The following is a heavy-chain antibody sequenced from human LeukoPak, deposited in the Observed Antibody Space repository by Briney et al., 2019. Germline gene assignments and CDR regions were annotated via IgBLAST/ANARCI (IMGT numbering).Heavy chain of an antibody. CDR1: GGSFSGYY. J-gene: IGHJ3*02. D-gene: IGHD3-22*01. Sequence: SETLSLTCAVYGGSFSGYYWSWIRQLPGKGLEWIGEINHSGSTNYNPSLKSRVTISVDTSKNQFSLKLSSVTAADTAVYYCARGPPLYDSSGYTSGGTYAFDIWGQGTMVTVSS. CDR2: INHSGST. V-gene: IGHV4-34*01. CDR3: ARGPPLYDSSGYTSGGTYAFDI.